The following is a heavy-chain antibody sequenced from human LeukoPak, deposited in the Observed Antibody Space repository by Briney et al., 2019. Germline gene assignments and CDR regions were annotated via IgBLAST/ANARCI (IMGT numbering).Heavy chain of an antibody. D-gene: IGHD1-14*01. CDR3: AIGRTSSSYHFDY. Sequence: PSETLSLTCAVYGGSFSGYYWSWIRQPPGKGLEWIGEINHSGSTNYNPSLKSRVTISVDTSKNQFSLKLSSVTAADTAVYYCAIGRTSSSYHFDYWGQGTLVSASS. J-gene: IGHJ4*02. CDR2: INHSGST. V-gene: IGHV4-34*01. CDR1: GGSFSGYY.